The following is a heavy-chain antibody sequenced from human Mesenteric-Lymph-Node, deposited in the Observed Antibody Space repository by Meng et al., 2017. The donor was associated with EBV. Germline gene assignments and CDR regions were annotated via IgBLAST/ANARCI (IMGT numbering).Heavy chain of an antibody. CDR2: IVPMFGPA. CDR3: ARGGAGPNWFDP. CDR1: GGAFRGYA. V-gene: IGHV1-69*01. D-gene: IGHD3-16*01. Sequence: QVELWQSGAELKKPGSSVKVSCKASGGAFRGYAISWVRQAPGQGPEWMGGIVPMFGPASYAKKFQGRVTITADESSSTAYMQLSSLRSDDTAVYYCARGGAGPNWFDPWGQGTLVTVSS. J-gene: IGHJ5*02.